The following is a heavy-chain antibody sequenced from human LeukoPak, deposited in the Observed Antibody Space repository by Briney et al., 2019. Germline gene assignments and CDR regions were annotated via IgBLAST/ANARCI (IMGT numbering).Heavy chain of an antibody. CDR1: GFTFSDYY. CDR2: ISSNSPYT. CDR3: ARDGVYCSSTSCYLDY. D-gene: IGHD2-2*01. J-gene: IGHJ4*02. Sequence: SGGSLRLSCAASGFTFSDYYLSWIRQSPGKGLEWISYISSNSPYTTYADSVEGRFTVSRDNAKNTLYLQMNSLRAEDTAVYYCARDGVYCSSTSCYLDYWGQGTLVTVSS. V-gene: IGHV3-11*06.